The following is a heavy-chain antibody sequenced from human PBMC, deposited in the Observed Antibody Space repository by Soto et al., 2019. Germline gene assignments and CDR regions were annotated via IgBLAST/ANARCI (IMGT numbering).Heavy chain of an antibody. J-gene: IGHJ4*02. D-gene: IGHD6-13*01. CDR3: ARRYSSSFDY. Sequence: PSETLSLTYTVSGGSISSYYWSWIRQPPGKGLEWIGYIYYSGSTNYNPSLKSRGTISVDTSKNQFSLKLSSVTAVDTAVYYCARRYSSSFDYWGQGTLVTVSS. V-gene: IGHV4-59*08. CDR2: IYYSGST. CDR1: GGSISSYY.